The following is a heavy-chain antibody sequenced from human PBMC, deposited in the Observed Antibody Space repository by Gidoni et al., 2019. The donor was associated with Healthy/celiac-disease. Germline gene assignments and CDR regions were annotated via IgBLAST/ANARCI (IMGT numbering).Heavy chain of an antibody. CDR2: INSDGSST. V-gene: IGHV3-74*01. CDR3: ARGQEILLWFGEWGDYYGMDV. Sequence: EVQLVESGGGLVQPGGSLRLSCAASGCTFSSYWMHWVRQAPGKGLVWVSRINSDGSSTSYADSVKGRFTISRDNAKNTLYLQMNSLRAEDTAVYYCARGQEILLWFGEWGDYYGMDVWGQGTTVTVSS. CDR1: GCTFSSYW. D-gene: IGHD3-10*01. J-gene: IGHJ6*02.